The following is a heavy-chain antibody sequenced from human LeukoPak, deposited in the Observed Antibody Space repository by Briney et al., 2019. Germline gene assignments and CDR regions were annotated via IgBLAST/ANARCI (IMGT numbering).Heavy chain of an antibody. Sequence: GGSLRLSCAASGFTFSSYSMNWVRQAPGKGLEWVSYISSSSSTIYYADSVKGRFTISRDNAKNSLYLQMNSLRAEDTAVYYCARVRRSGYDYLQFPTPPDVWGKGTTVTVSS. CDR2: ISSSSSTI. V-gene: IGHV3-48*01. D-gene: IGHD5-12*01. J-gene: IGHJ6*04. CDR1: GFTFSSYS. CDR3: ARVRRSGYDYLQFPTPPDV.